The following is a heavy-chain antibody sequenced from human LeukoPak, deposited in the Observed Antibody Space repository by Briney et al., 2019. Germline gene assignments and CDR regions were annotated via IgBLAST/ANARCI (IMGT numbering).Heavy chain of an antibody. CDR1: GYTFTGYY. CDR3: ARGLTGDFDY. V-gene: IGHV1-2*02. J-gene: IGHJ4*02. CDR2: INPDSGGT. Sequence: SVKVSCKASGYTFTGYYIHWVRQAPGEGLEWMGWINPDSGGTNYAQKFQGRVTMTRDTSISTGYMELSRLRSDDTAVYYCARGLTGDFDYWGQGTLVTVSS. D-gene: IGHD7-27*01.